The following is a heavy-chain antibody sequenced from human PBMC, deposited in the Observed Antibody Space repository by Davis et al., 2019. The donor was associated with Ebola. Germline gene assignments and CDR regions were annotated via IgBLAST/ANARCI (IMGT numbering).Heavy chain of an antibody. Sequence: ASVKVSCKASGDNFSSYVFSWVRQAPGQGLEWMGWITPFNGNTNYAQKFQDRVTITRDRSMSTAYMELRSLRSDDTAVYYCARCITMVRGTGWFDPWGQGTLVTVSS. D-gene: IGHD3-10*01. CDR2: ITPFNGNT. CDR3: ARCITMVRGTGWFDP. CDR1: GDNFSSYV. V-gene: IGHV1-18*01. J-gene: IGHJ5*02.